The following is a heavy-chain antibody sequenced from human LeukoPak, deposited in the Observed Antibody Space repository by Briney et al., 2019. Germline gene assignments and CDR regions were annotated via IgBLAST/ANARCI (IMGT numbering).Heavy chain of an antibody. CDR2: IIGSSGDT. CDR3: AKGAYDYFEMGYFDY. D-gene: IGHD5-12*01. V-gene: IGHV3-23*01. CDR1: GFSFSNFA. Sequence: GASLRLSCAASGFSFSNFAMSWVRQAPGKGLEWVSLIIGSSGDTFYADSVKGRFTISRDNSKNRLYLQMNSLRAEDTALYYCAKGAYDYFEMGYFDYWGQGTLVTVSS. J-gene: IGHJ4*02.